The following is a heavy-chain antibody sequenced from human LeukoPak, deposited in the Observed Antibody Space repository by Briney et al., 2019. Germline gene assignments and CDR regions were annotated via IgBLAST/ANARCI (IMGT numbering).Heavy chain of an antibody. CDR2: ISNSGSTI. D-gene: IGHD7-27*01. CDR3: GRGPWGLDY. CDR1: GFTFSDSY. Sequence: GGSLRLSCAASGFTFSDSYMTWIRQAPGKGLEWVSYISNSGSTIYYADSVKGRFTTSRDNAMSSLYLQMNSLRAEDTAVYYCGRGPWGLDYWGQGTLVTVSS. J-gene: IGHJ4*02. V-gene: IGHV3-11*04.